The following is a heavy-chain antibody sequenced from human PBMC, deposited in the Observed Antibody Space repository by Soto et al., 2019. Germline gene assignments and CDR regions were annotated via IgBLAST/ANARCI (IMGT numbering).Heavy chain of an antibody. J-gene: IGHJ6*02. CDR2: IYYSGST. CDR3: GRSLRACSGSCQSPYYFYGLDV. Sequence: QVQLQESGPGLVKPSETLSLTCTVSGGSISSYYWSWIRQPPGKELEWIGYIYYSGSTNYNPSLKSRVTISVDTSKNQFSLKLSSLTAADTAVYYCGRSLRACSGSCQSPYYFYGLDVWGQGTTVTVSS. CDR1: GGSISSYY. V-gene: IGHV4-59*01. D-gene: IGHD2-15*01.